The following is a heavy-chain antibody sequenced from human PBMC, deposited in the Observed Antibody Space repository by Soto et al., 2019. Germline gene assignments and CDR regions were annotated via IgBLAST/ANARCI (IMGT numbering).Heavy chain of an antibody. D-gene: IGHD3-22*01. V-gene: IGHV3-33*01. Sequence: GGSLRLSCAASGFTFSSYGMHWVRQAPGKGLEWVAVIWYYGSNKYYADSVKGRFTISRDNSKNTLYLQMNSLRAEDTALYYCARDQSSSHYYDSSGRDYWGQGTLVTVSS. CDR2: IWYYGSNK. CDR3: ARDQSSSHYYDSSGRDY. CDR1: GFTFSSYG. J-gene: IGHJ4*02.